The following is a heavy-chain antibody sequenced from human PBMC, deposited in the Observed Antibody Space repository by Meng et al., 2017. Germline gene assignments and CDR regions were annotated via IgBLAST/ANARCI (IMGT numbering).Heavy chain of an antibody. Sequence: GSLRLSCAASGFTVSSNYMSWVRQAPGKGLEWVSVIYSGGSTYYADSVKGRFTISRDNSKNTLYLQMNSLRAEDTAVYYCSYGSIAVAGTPFDYWGQGTLVTVSS. J-gene: IGHJ4*02. D-gene: IGHD6-19*01. CDR2: IYSGGST. CDR1: GFTVSSNY. CDR3: SYGSIAVAGTPFDY. V-gene: IGHV3-53*01.